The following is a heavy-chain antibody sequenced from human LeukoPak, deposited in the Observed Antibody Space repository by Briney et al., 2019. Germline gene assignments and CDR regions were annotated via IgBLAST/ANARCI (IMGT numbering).Heavy chain of an antibody. D-gene: IGHD1-26*01. CDR3: AKGEGFYYYMDV. CDR1: DFTLSLHG. J-gene: IGHJ6*03. CDR2: IRYDGSNK. V-gene: IGHV3-30*02. Sequence: AGGSLRLSCAASDFTLSLHGMHWVRQAPGKGLEWVAFIRYDGSNKYYPDSVKGRFTISRDNSKNTLYLQMNSMRAEDTAVYYCAKGEGFYYYMDVWGKGTTVTVSS.